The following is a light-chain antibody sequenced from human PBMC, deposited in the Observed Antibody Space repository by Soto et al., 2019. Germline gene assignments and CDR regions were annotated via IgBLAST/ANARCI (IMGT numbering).Light chain of an antibody. CDR3: QQFDDYPFT. V-gene: IGKV1D-13*01. J-gene: IGKJ3*01. CDR2: DAS. CDR1: QGISSA. Sequence: AIQLTQSPSSLSASVGDRVTITCRASQGISSALAWYQQKPGRAPKLLIYDASTLEIGVPSRFSGSRSGTDFTLTVTSLPPEDFATYYCQQFDDYPFTFGPGTKVDIK.